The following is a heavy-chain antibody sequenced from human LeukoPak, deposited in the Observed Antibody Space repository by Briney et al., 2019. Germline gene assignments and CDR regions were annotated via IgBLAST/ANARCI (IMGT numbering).Heavy chain of an antibody. V-gene: IGHV1-2*06. Sequence: ASVKVSCKASGYTFTGYYMHWVRQAPGQGLEWMGRINPNSGGTNYAQKFQGRVTMTRDTSISTAYMELSRLRSDDTAAYYCARGSRYYDILTGRDYWGQGTLVTVSS. CDR2: INPNSGGT. CDR3: ARGSRYYDILTGRDY. CDR1: GYTFTGYY. J-gene: IGHJ4*02. D-gene: IGHD3-9*01.